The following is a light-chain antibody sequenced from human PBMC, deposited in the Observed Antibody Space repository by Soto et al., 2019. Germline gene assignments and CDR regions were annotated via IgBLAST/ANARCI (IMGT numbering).Light chain of an antibody. CDR1: SSDVGGYNY. CDR3: SVYTSSSTTYV. J-gene: IGLJ1*01. CDR2: EVS. V-gene: IGLV2-14*01. Sequence: QSALTQPASVSGSPGQSITISCTGTSSDVGGYNYVSWYQQHPGKAPKLMIYEVSNRPSGVSNRFSGSKSGNTASLTISGLPDEDEADYYCSVYTSSSTTYVFATGIQVT.